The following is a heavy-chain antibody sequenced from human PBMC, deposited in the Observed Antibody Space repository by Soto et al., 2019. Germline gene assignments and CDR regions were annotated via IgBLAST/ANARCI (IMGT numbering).Heavy chain of an antibody. CDR1: GYTFTGYY. V-gene: IGHV1-2*04. CDR2: INPNSGGT. CDR3: ARDWQQPDWFDP. Sequence: ASVKVSCKASGYTFTGYYMHWVRQAPGQGLEWMGWINPNSGGTNYAQKFQGWVTMTRDTSISTAYMELRSLRSDDTAVYCCARDWQQPDWFDPWGQGTLVTVS. D-gene: IGHD6-13*01. J-gene: IGHJ5*02.